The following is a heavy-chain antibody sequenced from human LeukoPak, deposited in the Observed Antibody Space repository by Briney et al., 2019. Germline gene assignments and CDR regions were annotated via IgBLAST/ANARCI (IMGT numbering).Heavy chain of an antibody. Sequence: PSETLSLTCTVSGSISSYYWSWIRQPPGKGLEWIGHSYFTGSPNYNPSLKSRVTISVDTPKNQFSLKLSSVTTADTAVYYCAGLRSTVGWRSFDYWGQGALVTVSS. CDR3: AGLRSTVGWRSFDY. V-gene: IGHV4-59*08. J-gene: IGHJ4*02. CDR1: GSISSYY. CDR2: SYFTGSP. D-gene: IGHD4-23*01.